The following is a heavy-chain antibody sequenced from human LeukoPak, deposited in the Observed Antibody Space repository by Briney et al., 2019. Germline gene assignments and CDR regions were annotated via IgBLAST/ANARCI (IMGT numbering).Heavy chain of an antibody. D-gene: IGHD3-22*01. V-gene: IGHV4-4*02. J-gene: IGHJ4*02. CDR1: GDSISSSDW. CDR3: ARDYHDSSLDY. CDR2: IYHSGST. Sequence: SETLSLTCAVSGDSISSSDWWSRVRQPPRKGLEWIGEIYHSGSTNYNPSLKSRVTISVDKSKNQFSLKLTSVTAADTAVYYCARDYHDSSLDYWGQGTLVTVSS.